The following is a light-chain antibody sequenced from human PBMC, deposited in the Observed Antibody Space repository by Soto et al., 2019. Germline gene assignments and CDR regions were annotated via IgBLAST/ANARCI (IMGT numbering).Light chain of an antibody. V-gene: IGKV3-20*01. CDR1: QSVSRSN. CDR2: GTS. Sequence: EIVLTQSPDTLSLSPGERATVSCRASQSVSRSNLAWYQHKPGQAPRLLIYGTSNRATGIPDRFSGSGSGTDFTLTISRLEPEDFAVYYCQHYDSFGQGTRLEI. J-gene: IGKJ5*01. CDR3: QHYDS.